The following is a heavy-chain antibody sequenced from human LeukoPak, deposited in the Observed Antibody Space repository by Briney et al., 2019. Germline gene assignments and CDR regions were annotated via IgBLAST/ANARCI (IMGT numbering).Heavy chain of an antibody. V-gene: IGHV4-34*01. Sequence: SETLSFTCAVYGGSFSGYYWSWIRQPPGKGLEWIGEINHSGSTNYNPSLKSRVTISVDTSKNQFSLKLSSVTAADTAVYYCARGSRWVAGGAFDIWGQGTMVTVSS. CDR2: INHSGST. CDR3: ARGSRWVAGGAFDI. CDR1: GGSFSGYY. D-gene: IGHD1-1*01. J-gene: IGHJ3*02.